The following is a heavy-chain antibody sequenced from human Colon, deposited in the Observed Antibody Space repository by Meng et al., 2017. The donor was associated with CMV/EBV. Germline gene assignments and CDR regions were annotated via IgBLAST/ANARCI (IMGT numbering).Heavy chain of an antibody. J-gene: IGHJ4*02. V-gene: IGHV3-30*02. CDR3: VKDQCRG. D-gene: IGHD3-10*01. Sequence: QVQVVESGGGVVQPGGSLRLSCAASGFTFRDYGMHWLRQAPGKGLEWVAFVLYDGSRKYYGDSVKGRFSISRDNSKNTFYLQMNSLRADDTAVYYCVKDQCRGWGQGTLVTVSS. CDR2: VLYDGSRK. CDR1: GFTFRDYG.